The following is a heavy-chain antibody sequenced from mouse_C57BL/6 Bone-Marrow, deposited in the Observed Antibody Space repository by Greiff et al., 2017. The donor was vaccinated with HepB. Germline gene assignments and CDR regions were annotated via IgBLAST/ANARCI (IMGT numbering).Heavy chain of an antibody. J-gene: IGHJ2*01. D-gene: IGHD2-3*01. CDR2: ISGGGGNT. CDR1: GFTFSSYT. V-gene: IGHV5-9*01. Sequence: EVKLEESGGGLVKPGGSLKLSCAASGFTFSSYTMSWVRQTPEKRLEWVATISGGGGNTYYPDSVKGRFTISRDNAKNTLYLQMSSLRSEDTALYYCARDGYYPYYFDYWGQGTTLTVSS. CDR3: ARDGYYPYYFDY.